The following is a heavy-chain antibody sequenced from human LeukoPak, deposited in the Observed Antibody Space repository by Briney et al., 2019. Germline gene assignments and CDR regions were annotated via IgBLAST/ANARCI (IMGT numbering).Heavy chain of an antibody. CDR3: ARESLFGLAEDY. D-gene: IGHD3-16*01. CDR1: GLTFSSHW. V-gene: IGHV3-74*01. Sequence: PGGSLRLSCAASGLTFSSHWMHWVRQAPGKGLVWVSRINSDGSSTTYADSVRGRFTISRDNAKNTLYLQMKSLRAEDTAVYYCARESLFGLAEDYWGQGPLVTVSS. J-gene: IGHJ4*02. CDR2: INSDGSST.